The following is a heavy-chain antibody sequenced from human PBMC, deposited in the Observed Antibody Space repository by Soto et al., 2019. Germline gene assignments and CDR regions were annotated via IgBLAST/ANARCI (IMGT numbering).Heavy chain of an antibody. J-gene: IGHJ4*02. CDR2: IYHSGST. CDR1: GGSISSSNW. CDR3: ARSYSSSHNDVDY. V-gene: IGHV4-4*02. D-gene: IGHD6-13*01. Sequence: SETLSLTCAVSGGSISSSNWWSWVRQPPGKGLEWIGEIYHSGSTNYNPSLKSRVTISVDKSKNQFSLKLSSVTAAGTAVYYCARSYSSSHNDVDYWGQGTLVTVS.